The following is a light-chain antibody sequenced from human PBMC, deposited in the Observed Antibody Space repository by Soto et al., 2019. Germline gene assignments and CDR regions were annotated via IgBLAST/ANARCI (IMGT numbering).Light chain of an antibody. Sequence: ESVFTQSPGSLSLSPGERATLSCRASQSVSSYLAWYQQKPGQAPRLLISGASSRATGFPDRFSGSGSGTDFSLTISRLEPEDSAVYYCQQYSSPPRTFGQGTKVDIK. CDR1: QSVSSY. V-gene: IGKV3-20*01. CDR2: GAS. J-gene: IGKJ1*01. CDR3: QQYSSPPRT.